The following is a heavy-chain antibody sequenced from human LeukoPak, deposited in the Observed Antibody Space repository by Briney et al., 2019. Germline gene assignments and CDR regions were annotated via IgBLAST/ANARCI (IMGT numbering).Heavy chain of an antibody. D-gene: IGHD6-6*01. J-gene: IGHJ3*02. Sequence: SVKVSCKASGGTFSSYTISWVRQAPGQGLEWMGRIIPILGIANYAQKFQGRVTITADKSTSTAYMELSSLRSEDTAVYYCARVRGIAARLRSDAFDIWGQGTMVTVSS. CDR3: ARVRGIAARLRSDAFDI. CDR1: GGTFSSYT. CDR2: IIPILGIA. V-gene: IGHV1-69*02.